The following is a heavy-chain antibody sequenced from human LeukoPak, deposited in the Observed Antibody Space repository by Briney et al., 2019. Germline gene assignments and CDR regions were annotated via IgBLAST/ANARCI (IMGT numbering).Heavy chain of an antibody. CDR3: TRFSSSRDAFDI. J-gene: IGHJ3*02. V-gene: IGHV3-49*03. CDR1: GFTFGDYS. CDR2: IRSKAFGGTT. Sequence: GGSLRLSCTASGFTFGDYSMNWFRQAPGKGLEWVGFIRSKAFGGTTEYAASVKGRFTISRDDSKSIAYLQMNSLKTEDTAVYYCTRFSSSRDAFDIWGQGTMVTVSS. D-gene: IGHD6-13*01.